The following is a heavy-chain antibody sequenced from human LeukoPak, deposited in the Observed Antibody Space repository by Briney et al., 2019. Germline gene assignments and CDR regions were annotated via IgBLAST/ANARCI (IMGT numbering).Heavy chain of an antibody. CDR3: AREQWAYRSYYDSSGYNAY. CDR2: IYSSAST. CDR1: GGSVSSGNYC. D-gene: IGHD3-22*01. V-gene: IGHV4-61*02. Sequence: SETLSLPCTVSGGSVSSGNYCWNWIRQSAGKGLEWVGRIYSSASTNYNPSLKSSVTISVATSKNHFSLKLTSVTAADTAVYYCAREQWAYRSYYDSSGYNAYWGQGTLVPVPS. J-gene: IGHJ4*02.